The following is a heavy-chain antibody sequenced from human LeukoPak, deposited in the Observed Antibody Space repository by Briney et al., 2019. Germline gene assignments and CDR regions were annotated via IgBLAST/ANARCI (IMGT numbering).Heavy chain of an antibody. J-gene: IGHJ4*02. V-gene: IGHV1-69*13. Sequence: ASVKVSCKASGGTFSSYAISWVRQAPGQGLEWMGGIIPIFGTANYAQKFQGRVTITADESTSTAYMELSSLRSEDTAVYYCARGRGRYYDSSGRRHYFDYWGQGTLVTVSS. CDR3: ARGRGRYYDSSGRRHYFDY. CDR2: IIPIFGTA. D-gene: IGHD3-22*01. CDR1: GGTFSSYA.